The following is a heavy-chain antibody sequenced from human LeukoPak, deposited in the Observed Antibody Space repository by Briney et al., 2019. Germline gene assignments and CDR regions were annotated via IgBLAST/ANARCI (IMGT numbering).Heavy chain of an antibody. D-gene: IGHD4-17*01. J-gene: IGHJ4*02. CDR1: GFTFDDYA. V-gene: IGHV3-9*01. CDR2: ISWNSGSI. Sequence: PGRSLRLSCAASGFTFDDYAMHWVRQAPGKGLEWVSGISWNSGSIGYADSVKGRFTISRDNAKNTLYLQMNSLRAEDTALYYCAKDTQYTTVTTKEFDYWGQGTLVTVSS. CDR3: AKDTQYTTVTTKEFDY.